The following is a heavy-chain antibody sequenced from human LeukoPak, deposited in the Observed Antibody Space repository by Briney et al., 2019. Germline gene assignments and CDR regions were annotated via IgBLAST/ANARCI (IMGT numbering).Heavy chain of an antibody. CDR3: ARGWGSSGWYDY. CDR1: GGSVSSGSYY. Sequence: SETLSLTCTVSGGSVSSGSYYWTWIRQPPGKGLEWIGYIYYSGSTNYNPSLKSRVTISVDTSKNQFSLKLSSVTAADTAVYYCARGWGSSGWYDYWGQGTLVTVSS. CDR2: IYYSGST. J-gene: IGHJ4*02. V-gene: IGHV4-61*01. D-gene: IGHD6-19*01.